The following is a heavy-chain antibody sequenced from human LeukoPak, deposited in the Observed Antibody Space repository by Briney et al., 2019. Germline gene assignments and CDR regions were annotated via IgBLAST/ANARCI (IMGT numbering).Heavy chain of an antibody. D-gene: IGHD1-26*01. CDR2: VNPSGGNT. CDR3: VRADRVGVGVDAPFDI. V-gene: IGHV1-2*02. Sequence: ASVKVSCKASGYSFTVFYIHWVRQAPGQGPEWMGWVNPSGGNTIYAQKFEDRVSMTRDASISTAYIELSRLRFDDTAVYYCVRADRVGVGVDAPFDIWGQGTMITVSS. CDR1: GYSFTVFY. J-gene: IGHJ3*02.